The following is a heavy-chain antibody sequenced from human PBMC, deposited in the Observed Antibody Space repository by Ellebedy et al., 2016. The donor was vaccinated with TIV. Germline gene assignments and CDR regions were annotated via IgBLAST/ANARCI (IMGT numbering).Heavy chain of an antibody. Sequence: ASVKVSCKTSGFTFSSHYIHWVRQAPGQGLEWVGQINPSGDVTKYAQRFHGRVAITRDTSTSTVYMELSSLRAEDTAVYYCAKEWKQLVYYFYYGMDVWGQGTTVIVSS. CDR3: AKEWKQLVYYFYYGMDV. CDR1: GFTFSSHY. CDR2: INPSGDVT. J-gene: IGHJ6*02. D-gene: IGHD6-6*01. V-gene: IGHV1-46*01.